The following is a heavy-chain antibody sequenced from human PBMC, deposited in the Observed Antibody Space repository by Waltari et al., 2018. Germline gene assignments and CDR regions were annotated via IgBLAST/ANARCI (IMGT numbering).Heavy chain of an antibody. CDR2: INHSGST. D-gene: IGHD3-10*01. CDR3: ARGRRGLPLLGYYYGMDV. CDR1: GGSFSGYY. Sequence: QVQLQQWGAGLLKPSETLSLTCAVYGGSFSGYYWSWIRQPPGKGLEWIGEINHSGSTNYNPSLKSRVTISVDTSKNQFSLKLSSVTAADTAVYYCARGRRGLPLLGYYYGMDVWGQGTTVTVSS. V-gene: IGHV4-34*01. J-gene: IGHJ6*02.